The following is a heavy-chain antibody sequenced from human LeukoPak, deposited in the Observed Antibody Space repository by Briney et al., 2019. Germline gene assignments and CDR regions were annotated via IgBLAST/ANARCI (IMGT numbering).Heavy chain of an antibody. CDR1: GGSISSYY. J-gene: IGHJ5*02. CDR2: IYYSGST. D-gene: IGHD3-3*01. CDR3: ARDTGEVRFLEWLSWFDP. Sequence: PSETLSLTCTVSGGSISSYYWSWIRQPPGKGLEWIGYIYYSGSTNYNPSLKSRVIMSVDTSKKYFSLKLSSVTAADTAVYYCARDTGEVRFLEWLSWFDPWGQGTLVTVSS. V-gene: IGHV4-59*12.